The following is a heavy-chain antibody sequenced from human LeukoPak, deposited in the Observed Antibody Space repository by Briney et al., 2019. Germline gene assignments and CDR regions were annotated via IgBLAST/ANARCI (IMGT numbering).Heavy chain of an antibody. J-gene: IGHJ4*02. CDR1: GFTFSSHA. D-gene: IGHD3-10*01. Sequence: GGSLRLSCAASGFTFSSHALSRVHQAPGKGLEWVSAISGTGDSAFYADSVKGRFTVSRDNSKNTLYLQIKSVRAEDTAVYYCAKMSGITMIRGVISFDFWGQGTLVTVSS. V-gene: IGHV3-23*01. CDR2: ISGTGDSA. CDR3: AKMSGITMIRGVISFDF.